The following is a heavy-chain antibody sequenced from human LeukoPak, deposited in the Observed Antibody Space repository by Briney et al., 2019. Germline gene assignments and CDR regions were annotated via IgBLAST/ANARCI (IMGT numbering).Heavy chain of an antibody. CDR2: ISGSGGST. CDR1: GFTFSSYA. Sequence: GGSLRLSCAASGFTFSSYAMSWVRQAPGKGLEWVSAISGSGGSTYYADSVKGRFTISRDNSKNTLYLQMNSLRAEDTALYYCARGGAFSLTFDAFDIWGRGTMVTVSS. D-gene: IGHD2/OR15-2a*01. J-gene: IGHJ3*02. CDR3: ARGGAFSLTFDAFDI. V-gene: IGHV3-23*01.